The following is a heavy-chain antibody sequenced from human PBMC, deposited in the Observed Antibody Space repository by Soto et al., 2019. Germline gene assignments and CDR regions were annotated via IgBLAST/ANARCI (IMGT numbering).Heavy chain of an antibody. CDR2: IYYSGST. CDR1: GGSISSSSYY. Sequence: PSETLSLTCTVSGGSISSSSYYWGWIRQPPGKGLEWIGSIYYSGSTYYNPSLKSRVTISVDASKNQFSLKLSSVTAADTAVYYCARHRDPSYDILTGPIPGVFDYWGQGTLVTVSS. J-gene: IGHJ4*02. D-gene: IGHD3-9*01. CDR3: ARHRDPSYDILTGPIPGVFDY. V-gene: IGHV4-39*01.